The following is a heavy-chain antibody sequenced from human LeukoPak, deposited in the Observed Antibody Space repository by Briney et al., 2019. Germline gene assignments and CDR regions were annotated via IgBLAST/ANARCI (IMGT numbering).Heavy chain of an antibody. CDR3: AKINNDDDY. V-gene: IGHV3-9*01. J-gene: IGHJ4*02. CDR1: GFTFDDYA. Sequence: GGSLRLSCAASGFTFDDYAMHWVRQAPGKGLEWVAGINWNSGTTGYADSVKGRFTISRDNSKNMIYLQMNSLRGEDSAVYYCAKINNDDDYWGQGTLVTVSS. CDR2: INWNSGTT. D-gene: IGHD1/OR15-1a*01.